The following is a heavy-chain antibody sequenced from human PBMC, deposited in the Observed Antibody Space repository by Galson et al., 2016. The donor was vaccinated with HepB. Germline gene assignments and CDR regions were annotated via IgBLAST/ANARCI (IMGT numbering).Heavy chain of an antibody. J-gene: IGHJ4*02. CDR2: ISGSGGNT. Sequence: SLRLSCAASGFTFSSYSMSWVRQAPGKGLEWVSAISGSGGNTNYADSVKGRFAISRDNSKNTLYLQLNSLRAEATAVYYCAKYWRVGSEWRASDYWGEGTHVTVSS. CDR1: GFTFSSYS. CDR3: AKYWRVGSEWRASDY. D-gene: IGHD1-1*01. V-gene: IGHV3-23*01.